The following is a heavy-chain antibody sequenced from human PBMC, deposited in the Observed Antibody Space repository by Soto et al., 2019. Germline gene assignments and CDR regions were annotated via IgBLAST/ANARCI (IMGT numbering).Heavy chain of an antibody. V-gene: IGHV3-23*01. CDR2: VSGSGDNT. Sequence: GGSLRLSCVASGFTFSSHAMNWVRQAPGKGLEWVSAVSGSGDNTYYADFVEGRFTISRDDSKNTLYLQMSSLRAQDTALYYCAKDSCWNYVLAAFDFGGPGTMDTVSS. CDR1: GFTFSSHA. J-gene: IGHJ3*01. D-gene: IGHD1-7*01. CDR3: AKDSCWNYVLAAFDF.